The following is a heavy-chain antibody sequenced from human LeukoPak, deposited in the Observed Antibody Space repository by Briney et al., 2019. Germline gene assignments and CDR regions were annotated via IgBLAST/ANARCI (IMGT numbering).Heavy chain of an antibody. CDR1: GYTFTGYY. Sequence: GASVKVSCKASGYTFTGYYMHWVRQAPGQGLEWMGWITPNSGGTNYAQKFQGRVTMTRDTSISTAYMELSRLRSDDTAVYYCATLWGIIAAAGPSINWFDPWGQGTLVTVSS. D-gene: IGHD6-13*01. V-gene: IGHV1-2*02. CDR2: ITPNSGGT. CDR3: ATLWGIIAAAGPSINWFDP. J-gene: IGHJ5*02.